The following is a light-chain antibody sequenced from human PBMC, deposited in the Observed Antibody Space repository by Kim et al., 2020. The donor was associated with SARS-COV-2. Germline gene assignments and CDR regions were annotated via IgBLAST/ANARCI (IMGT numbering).Light chain of an antibody. V-gene: IGLV1-44*01. Sequence: GQSVTVACSGSRSNLGTNSVHWYQQFPGTAPEVLIYKNNQRPSGVPDRFSGSKSGTSASLAISGLQSEDEGDYYCAGWDDNLNAEVFGGGTQLTVL. CDR1: RSNLGTNS. J-gene: IGLJ3*02. CDR2: KNN. CDR3: AGWDDNLNAEV.